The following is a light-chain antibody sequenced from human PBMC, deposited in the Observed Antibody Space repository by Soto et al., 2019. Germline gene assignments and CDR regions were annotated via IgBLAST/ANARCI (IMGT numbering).Light chain of an antibody. CDR2: EIS. CDR3: SSYTSSVTYV. J-gene: IGLJ1*01. Sequence: QSALTQPASVSGSPGKSITISCTGTSSDIGGYNSVSWYQQHPGKAPKLIIYEISNRPSGVSNRFSASKSGNTASLTISGLQAEDEADYYCSSYTSSVTYVFGTGTKLTVL. CDR1: SSDIGGYNS. V-gene: IGLV2-14*03.